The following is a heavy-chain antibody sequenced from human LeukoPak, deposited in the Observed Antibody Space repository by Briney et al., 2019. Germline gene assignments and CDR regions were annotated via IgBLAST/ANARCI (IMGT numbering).Heavy chain of an antibody. J-gene: IGHJ5*02. V-gene: IGHV4-30-4*01. CDR1: GGSISSGDYY. D-gene: IGHD3-10*01. Sequence: PSETLSLTCTVSGGSISSGDYYWSWIRQPPGKGLEWIGYIYYSGSTYYNPSLKSRVTISVGTSKNQFSLKMSSVTAADTAVYYCARGLWFGLNWFDPWGQGTLVTVSS. CDR2: IYYSGST. CDR3: ARGLWFGLNWFDP.